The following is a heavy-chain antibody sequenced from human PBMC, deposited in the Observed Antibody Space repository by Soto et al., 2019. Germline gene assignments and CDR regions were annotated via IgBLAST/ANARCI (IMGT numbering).Heavy chain of an antibody. J-gene: IGHJ4*02. CDR2: INPSGGST. D-gene: IGHD2-8*01. Sequence: GASVNVSCKASGYTFTSYYMHWVRQAPGQGLEWMGIINPSGGSTSYARKFQCRVTMTRDTSTGTVYMELSSLRSEDTAAYYCARDGTMVYASLLTYYYFDYWGQGSLVTVTS. CDR3: ARDGTMVYASLLTYYYFDY. CDR1: GYTFTSYY. V-gene: IGHV1-46*01.